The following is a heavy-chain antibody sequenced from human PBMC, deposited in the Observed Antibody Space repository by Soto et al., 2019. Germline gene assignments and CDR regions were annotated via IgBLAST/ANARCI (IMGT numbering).Heavy chain of an antibody. V-gene: IGHV4-34*01. D-gene: IGHD5-18*01. CDR3: AREGIQLWIRYCYYGMDV. CDR2: INHSGST. J-gene: IGHJ6*02. Sequence: SETLSLTCAVYGGSFSGYYWSWIRQPPGKGREWIGEINHSGSTNYNPSLKSRVTISVDTSKNEFSLRLSSVTAADTAVYYCAREGIQLWIRYCYYGMDVWGQGTTGTVCS. CDR1: GGSFSGYY.